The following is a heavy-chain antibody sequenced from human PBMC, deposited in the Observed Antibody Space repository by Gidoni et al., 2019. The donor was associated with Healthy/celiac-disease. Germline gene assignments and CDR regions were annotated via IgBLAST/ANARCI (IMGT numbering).Heavy chain of an antibody. V-gene: IGHV3-15*01. CDR1: GFTFSNAW. CDR2: IKSKTEGGTT. J-gene: IGHJ4*02. D-gene: IGHD5-12*01. CDR3: TTGGYDLAY. Sequence: EVQLVESGGGLVKPGGSLRLSCAASGFTFSNAWMSWVRQAPGKGLEWVGRIKSKTEGGTTDYAAPVKGRFTISRDDSKNTLYLQMNSLKTEDTAVNYCTTGGYDLAYWGQGTLVTVSS.